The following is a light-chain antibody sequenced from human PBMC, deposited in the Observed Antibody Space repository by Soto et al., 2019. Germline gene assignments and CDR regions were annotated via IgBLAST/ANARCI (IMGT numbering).Light chain of an antibody. CDR1: QSISSY. CDR2: AAS. J-gene: IGKJ1*01. V-gene: IGKV1-39*01. CDR3: QQSYSTPRT. Sequence: DIQMTQSPSSLSASVGDRVTITCRASQSISSYLNWYQPKPGKAPKLLIYAASSLQSGVPSRFSGSGSGTDSNLTISSLQPESFATYYSQQSYSTPRTFGQGTKLEIK.